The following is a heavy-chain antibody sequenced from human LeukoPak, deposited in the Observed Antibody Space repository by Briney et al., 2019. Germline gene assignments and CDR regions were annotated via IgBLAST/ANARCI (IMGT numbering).Heavy chain of an antibody. CDR3: ALDYYDSSGYYRN. Sequence: GGSLRLSCAASGFTFSSYSMNWVRQAPGKGLEWVSSISSSSSYIYYADSVKGRFTISRDNAKNSLYLQMNSLRAEDTAVYCCALDYYDSSGYYRNWGQGTMVTVSS. J-gene: IGHJ3*01. CDR1: GFTFSSYS. CDR2: ISSSSSYI. D-gene: IGHD3-22*01. V-gene: IGHV3-21*01.